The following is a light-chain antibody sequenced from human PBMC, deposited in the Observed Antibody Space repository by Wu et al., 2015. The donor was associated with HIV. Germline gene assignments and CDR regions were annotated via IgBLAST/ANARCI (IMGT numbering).Light chain of an antibody. V-gene: IGKV3-15*01. J-gene: IGKJ3*01. CDR3: QQYGSS. CDR1: QSVGSN. Sequence: EVVMTQSPATLSVSPGERVTLSCRASQSVGSNLAWYQQKPGQAPRLLISGASNRAAGVPARFSGSGSGTDFTLTISRLEPEDFAVYYCQQYGSSFGPGTKVDIK. CDR2: GAS.